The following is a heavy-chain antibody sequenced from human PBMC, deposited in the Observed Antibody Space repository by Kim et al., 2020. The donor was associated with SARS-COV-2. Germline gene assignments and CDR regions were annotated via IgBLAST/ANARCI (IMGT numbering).Heavy chain of an antibody. J-gene: IGHJ4*02. Sequence: ASVKVSCKASGFTFTGYYINWVRQAPGQGLEWMGRINPNNAGTDFAQKFQGRVTLTRDTSISTASLELSTLIFDDTAVYYCAREEIHYDILTGYYTRRDFDFWGQGTPVTVSS. CDR3: AREEIHYDILTGYYTRRDFDF. CDR1: GFTFTGYY. V-gene: IGHV1-2*06. D-gene: IGHD3-9*01. CDR2: INPNNAGT.